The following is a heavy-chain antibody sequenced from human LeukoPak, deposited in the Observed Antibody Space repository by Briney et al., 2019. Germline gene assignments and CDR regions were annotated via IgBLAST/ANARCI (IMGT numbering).Heavy chain of an antibody. CDR3: AREGSDSCHDY. D-gene: IGHD2-15*01. CDR1: GYTFTRYY. V-gene: IGHV1-2*06. CDR2: INPNSGGT. J-gene: IGHJ4*02. Sequence: ASVKVSCKASGYTFTRYYMHWVRQAPGQGLEWMGRINPNSGGTNYAQKFQGRGTMTRDTSISTAYMELSRLRSDDTAVYYCAREGSDSCHDYWGQGTLVTVSS.